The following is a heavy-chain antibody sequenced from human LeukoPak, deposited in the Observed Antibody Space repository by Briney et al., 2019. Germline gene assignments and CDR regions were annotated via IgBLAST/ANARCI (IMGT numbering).Heavy chain of an antibody. CDR2: IYYSGST. D-gene: IGHD6-6*01. J-gene: IGHJ4*02. CDR3: ARQVGSGVAARGRLPKIFDY. CDR1: GGSISSSSYY. Sequence: SETLSLTCTVSGGSISSSSYYWGWIRQPPGKGLEWIGSIYYSGSTYYNPSLKRRVTISVDTSKNQFSLKLSSVTAADTAVYYCARQVGSGVAARGRLPKIFDYWGQGTLVTVSS. V-gene: IGHV4-39*01.